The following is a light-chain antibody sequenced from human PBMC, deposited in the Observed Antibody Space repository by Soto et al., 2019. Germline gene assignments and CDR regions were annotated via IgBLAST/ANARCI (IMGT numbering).Light chain of an antibody. CDR2: GAS. Sequence: EIVFTQSPGTLSFSPGERATLSCRASQSVSSRYFAWYQQKPGQAPRLLIYGASTRATGIPDRFSGSESGTDFTLTISRLEPEDSAVYYCQQYGPSLWTFGQGTK. CDR3: QQYGPSLWT. V-gene: IGKV3-20*01. J-gene: IGKJ1*01. CDR1: QSVSSRY.